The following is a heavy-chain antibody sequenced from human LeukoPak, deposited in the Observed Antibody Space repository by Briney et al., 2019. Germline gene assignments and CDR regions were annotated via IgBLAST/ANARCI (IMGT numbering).Heavy chain of an antibody. CDR1: GFTFSSYS. CDR3: ASFKYGDYGDY. CDR2: ISSSSSTI. J-gene: IGHJ4*02. D-gene: IGHD4-17*01. Sequence: GGSLRLSCAASGFTFSSYSMSWVRQAPGKGREWVSYISSSSSTIYYADSVKGRFTISRDNAKNSLYLQMKSLRDEDTAVYYCASFKYGDYGDYWGQGTLVTVSS. V-gene: IGHV3-48*02.